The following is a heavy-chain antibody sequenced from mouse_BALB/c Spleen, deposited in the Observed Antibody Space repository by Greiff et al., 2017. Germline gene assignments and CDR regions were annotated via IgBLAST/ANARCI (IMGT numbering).Heavy chain of an antibody. CDR1: GFSLTGYG. Sequence: QVQLKESGPGLVAPSQSLSITCTVSGFSLTGYGVNWVRQPPGKGLEWLGMIWGDGSTDYNSALKSRLSISKDNSKSQVFLKMNSLQTDDTARYYCARGEDYGSYYYAMDYWGQGTSVTVSS. V-gene: IGHV2-6-7*01. D-gene: IGHD1-2*01. J-gene: IGHJ4*01. CDR3: ARGEDYGSYYYAMDY. CDR2: IWGDGST.